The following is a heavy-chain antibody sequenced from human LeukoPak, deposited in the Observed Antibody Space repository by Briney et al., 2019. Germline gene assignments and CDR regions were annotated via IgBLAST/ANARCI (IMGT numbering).Heavy chain of an antibody. CDR1: GGTFSSYA. V-gene: IGHV1-69*05. CDR3: ARSPQLSYYYYYMDV. J-gene: IGHJ6*03. CDR2: IIPIFGTA. D-gene: IGHD1-1*01. Sequence: ASVKVSCKASGGTFSSYAISWVRQAPGQGLEWMGGIIPIFGTANYAQKFQGRVTITTDESTSTAYMELSSLRSEDTAVYYCARSPQLSYYYYYMDVWGKGTTVTVSS.